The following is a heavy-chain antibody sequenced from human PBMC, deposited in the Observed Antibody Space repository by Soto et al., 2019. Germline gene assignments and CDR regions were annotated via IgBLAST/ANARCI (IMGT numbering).Heavy chain of an antibody. V-gene: IGHV3-30*18. D-gene: IGHD4-17*01. J-gene: IGHJ4*02. Sequence: ESGGGVVQPGRSLRLSCAASGFTFSSYGMHWIRQAPGKGLEWVAVISYDGSNKYYADSVKGRFTISRDNSKNTLYLQMNSLRAEDTAVYYCAKDDYGDYEVYWGQGTPVTVSS. CDR1: GFTFSSYG. CDR2: ISYDGSNK. CDR3: AKDDYGDYEVY.